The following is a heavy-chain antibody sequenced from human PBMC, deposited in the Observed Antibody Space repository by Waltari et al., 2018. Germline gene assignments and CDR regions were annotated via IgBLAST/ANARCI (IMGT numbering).Heavy chain of an antibody. J-gene: IGHJ4*02. CDR3: ASSLYGDYTQIWGRVFDY. D-gene: IGHD4-17*01. Sequence: VQLLESGGGLVQSGGSLRLSCAASGFTFRSYAMNWVRQAPGKGVEWCSVISGSVGSTYYADSVKGRFTISRDNSKNTLYLQMNNLRVEDTAVYYCASSLYGDYTQIWGRVFDYWGQGTLVTVSS. CDR1: GFTFRSYA. V-gene: IGHV3-23*01. CDR2: ISGSVGST.